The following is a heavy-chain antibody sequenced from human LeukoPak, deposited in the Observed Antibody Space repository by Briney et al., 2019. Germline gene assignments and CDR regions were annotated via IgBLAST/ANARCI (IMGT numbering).Heavy chain of an antibody. D-gene: IGHD6-13*01. J-gene: IGHJ4*02. CDR3: ASAAAAASPGTIHYFDY. CDR1: GFTFSSYA. V-gene: IGHV3-30-3*01. Sequence: GGSLRLSCAASGFTFSSYAMHWVRQAPGKGLEWVAVISYDGSNNYYADSVKGRFTISRDNSKNTLYLQMNSLKTEDTAVYYCASAAAAASPGTIHYFDYWGQGTLVTVSS. CDR2: ISYDGSNN.